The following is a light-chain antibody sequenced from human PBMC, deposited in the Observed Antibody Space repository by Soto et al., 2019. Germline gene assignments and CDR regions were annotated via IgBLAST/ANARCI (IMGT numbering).Light chain of an antibody. CDR1: QGISSY. Sequence: DMQLTESPYFLSAAVGDRGIITWRASQGISSYLAWYQQKPGKAPKLLIYAASTLQSGVPLRFSGSGSGTSFTLTISSLQPEDFATYYCQQLLSYPITFGQGTRLEIK. J-gene: IGKJ5*01. CDR3: QQLLSYPIT. V-gene: IGKV1-9*01. CDR2: AAS.